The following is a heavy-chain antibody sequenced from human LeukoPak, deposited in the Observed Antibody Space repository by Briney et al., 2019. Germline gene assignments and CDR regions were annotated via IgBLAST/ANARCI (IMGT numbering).Heavy chain of an antibody. CDR3: ARDPPSRGTRYFDY. CDR2: ITSSSSNK. J-gene: IGHJ4*02. Sequence: GGTLRLSCAASGFPFSRYSMNWVRQAPGEGPEWVSSITSSSSNKDYVDSVKGRFTVSRDNAKNSLYLQMDSLRVEDTAVYYCARDPPSRGTRYFDYWGQGILVTVSS. D-gene: IGHD3-16*01. CDR1: GFPFSRYS. V-gene: IGHV3-21*01.